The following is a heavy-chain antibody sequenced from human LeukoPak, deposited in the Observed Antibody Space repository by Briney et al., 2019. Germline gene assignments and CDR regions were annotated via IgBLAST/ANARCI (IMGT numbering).Heavy chain of an antibody. V-gene: IGHV3-30*04. Sequence: GGSLRLSCAASGFNFASYAMDWVRQAPGKGLEWVGDISYDGGYQSYAVSVRGRFTISRDNSKNTLFLQMSSLRPEDAAVYYCATESSLSNWGHGTLVTVSS. CDR1: GFNFASYA. CDR3: ATESSLSN. D-gene: IGHD3-16*02. CDR2: ISYDGGYQ. J-gene: IGHJ4*01.